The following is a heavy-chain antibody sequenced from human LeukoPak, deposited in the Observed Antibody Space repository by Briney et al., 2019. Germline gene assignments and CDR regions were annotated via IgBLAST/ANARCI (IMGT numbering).Heavy chain of an antibody. J-gene: IGHJ3*02. D-gene: IGHD6-19*01. V-gene: IGHV3-74*01. CDR1: GLTFSSHW. Sequence: GGSLRPSCAASGLTFSSHWMFWVRQAPGKGLVWVSQTDRDGKSTGYADSVKGRFTISRDNAKNTLYLQMNSLRAEDTAVYYCATETSAWSAFDIWGQGTMVTVSA. CDR2: TDRDGKST. CDR3: ATETSAWSAFDI.